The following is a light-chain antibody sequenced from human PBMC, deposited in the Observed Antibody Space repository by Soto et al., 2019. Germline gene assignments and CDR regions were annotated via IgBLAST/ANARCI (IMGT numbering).Light chain of an antibody. J-gene: IGKJ1*01. V-gene: IGKV3-20*01. CDR2: GAS. Sequence: PGERATLSCRASQSVSSNYLAWYQQKPGQAPRLLIYGASSRATGIPDRFSGSGSGTDFTLTISRLEPEDFAVYYCQQYGNSPQTFGQETKVDIK. CDR3: QQYGNSPQT. CDR1: QSVSSNY.